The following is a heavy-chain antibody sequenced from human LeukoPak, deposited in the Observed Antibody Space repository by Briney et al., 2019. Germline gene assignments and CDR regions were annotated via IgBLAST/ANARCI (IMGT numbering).Heavy chain of an antibody. CDR3: ARFSRYCSSTSCYPFDY. J-gene: IGHJ4*02. D-gene: IGHD2-2*01. V-gene: IGHV1-8*03. CDR1: GYTFTSYD. Sequence: GASVKVSCKASGYTFTSYDINWVRQATGQGLEWMGWMNPNSGNTGYAQKFQGRVTITRNTSISTAYMELSSLRSEDMAVYYCARFSRYCSSTSCYPFDYWGQGTLVTVSS. CDR2: MNPNSGNT.